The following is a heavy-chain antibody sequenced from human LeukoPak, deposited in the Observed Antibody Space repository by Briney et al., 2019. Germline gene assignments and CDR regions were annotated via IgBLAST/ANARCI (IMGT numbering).Heavy chain of an antibody. D-gene: IGHD3-10*01. CDR1: GYSFTSYW. CDR3: ARHLDYYGSGSSMSGAEY. Sequence: GESLKISCKGSGYSFTSYWIGWVRQMPGKGLEWMGIIYPDYSDTRYSPSFQGQVTISADKSISTAYLQWSSLKASDTAMYYCARHLDYYGSGSSMSGAEYWGQGTLVTVSS. V-gene: IGHV5-51*01. J-gene: IGHJ4*02. CDR2: IYPDYSDT.